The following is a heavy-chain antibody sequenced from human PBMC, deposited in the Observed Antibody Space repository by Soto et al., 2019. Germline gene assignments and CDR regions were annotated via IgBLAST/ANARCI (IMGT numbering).Heavy chain of an antibody. CDR1: GGTFSSYA. J-gene: IGHJ5*02. CDR2: IIPIFGTA. D-gene: IGHD1-1*01. Sequence: GASVKVSCKASGGTFSSYAISWVRQAPGQGLEWMGGIIPIFGTANYAQKFQGRVTITADESTSTAYMELSSLRSEDTAVYYCARNTFPEPVYNWFDPWGQGTLVTVSS. CDR3: ARNTFPEPVYNWFDP. V-gene: IGHV1-69*13.